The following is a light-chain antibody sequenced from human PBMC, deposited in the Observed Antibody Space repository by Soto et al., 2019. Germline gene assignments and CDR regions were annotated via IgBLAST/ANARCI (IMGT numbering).Light chain of an antibody. CDR2: DVS. J-gene: IGKJ2*01. CDR3: QQYKVYPYT. CDR1: QTINGR. Sequence: DIQMTQSPSTLSASIGDRDTITCRASQTINGRLAWYQQKPGRPPKLLIYDVSFLESGAPSRFSGSGSGTDFTLTISSLRPDDFATFYCQQYKVYPYTFGQGSRLDIQ. V-gene: IGKV1-5*01.